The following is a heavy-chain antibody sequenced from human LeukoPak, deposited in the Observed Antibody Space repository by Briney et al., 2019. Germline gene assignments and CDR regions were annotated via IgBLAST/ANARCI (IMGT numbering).Heavy chain of an antibody. CDR2: ISYDGYSK. CDR1: GFSFSAYA. D-gene: IGHD3-10*01. Sequence: GGSLRLSCAASGFSFSAYAMHWVRQAPGKGLDWVAVISYDGYSKYSADSVKGRLTISRDNSKNTLFLQMNSLRTEDTAVYYCARDLGGLFGELFGTADALDNWGQGTMVTVSS. J-gene: IGHJ3*02. CDR3: ARDLGGLFGELFGTADALDN. V-gene: IGHV3-30-3*01.